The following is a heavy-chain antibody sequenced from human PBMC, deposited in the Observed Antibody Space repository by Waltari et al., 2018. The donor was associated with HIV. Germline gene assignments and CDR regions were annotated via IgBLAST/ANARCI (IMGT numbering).Heavy chain of an antibody. CDR1: GGSFSGYY. CDR2: INHSGST. J-gene: IGHJ6*02. Sequence: QVQLQQWGAGLLKPSETLSLTCAVYGGSFSGYYWSWIRQPPGKGLEGIGEINHSGSTNYNPSLKSRVTISVDTSKNQFSLKLSSVTAADTAVYYCASEIESSTSFHYYGMDVWGQGTTVTVSS. CDR3: ASEIESSTSFHYYGMDV. V-gene: IGHV4-34*01. D-gene: IGHD2-2*01.